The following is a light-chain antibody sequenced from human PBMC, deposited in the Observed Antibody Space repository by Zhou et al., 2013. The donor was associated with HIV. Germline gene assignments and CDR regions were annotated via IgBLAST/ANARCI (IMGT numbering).Light chain of an antibody. Sequence: DIQLTQSPSFLSASVGDRVTITCRASQGISSSLAWYQQKPGKAPKLLIYVGSTLQSGVPSRFSGSGSGTEFTLTISSLQSEDSATYYCQQFEDSPPSFGPGTKVG. V-gene: IGKV1-9*01. CDR2: VGS. J-gene: IGKJ3*01. CDR3: QQFEDSPPS. CDR1: QGISSS.